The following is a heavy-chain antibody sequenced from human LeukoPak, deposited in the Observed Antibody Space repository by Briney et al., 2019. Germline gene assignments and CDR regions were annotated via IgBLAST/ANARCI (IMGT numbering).Heavy chain of an antibody. CDR3: AKGMSATSGYLELEY. CDR2: ISGSGGNT. D-gene: IGHD3-22*01. V-gene: IGHV3-23*01. J-gene: IGHJ4*02. CDR1: GFTFSSYS. Sequence: GWSLRLSCAASGFTFSSYSMTWVRQSPGKGLEWVSSISGSGGNTYSADSVKGRCTISRDNSKKTLYLQMNSLRAEDTAVYYCAKGMSATSGYLELEYWGQGTLVTVSS.